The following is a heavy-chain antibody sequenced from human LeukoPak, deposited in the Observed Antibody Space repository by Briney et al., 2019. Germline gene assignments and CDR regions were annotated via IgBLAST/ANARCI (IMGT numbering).Heavy chain of an antibody. CDR1: GYTFTSYG. Sequence: GASVKVSCKASGYTFTSYGISWVRQMPGKGLEWMGIIYPGDSDTRYSPSFQGQVTISADKSISTAYLQWSSLKASDTAMYYCARLLWDANMEILYYFDYWGQGTLVTVSS. J-gene: IGHJ4*02. D-gene: IGHD3-10*01. V-gene: IGHV5-51*01. CDR3: ARLLWDANMEILYYFDY. CDR2: IYPGDSDT.